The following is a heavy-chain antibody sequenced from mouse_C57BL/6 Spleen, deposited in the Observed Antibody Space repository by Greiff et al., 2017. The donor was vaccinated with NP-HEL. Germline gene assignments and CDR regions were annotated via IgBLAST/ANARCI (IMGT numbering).Heavy chain of an antibody. CDR1: GYTFTSYW. D-gene: IGHD1-1*02. CDR2: IDPSDSYT. V-gene: IGHV1-69*01. J-gene: IGHJ1*03. CDR3: ARYGLYWYFDG. Sequence: QVQLQQPGAELVMPGASVKLSCKASGYTFTSYWMHWVKQRPGQGLEWIGEIDPSDSYTNYNQKFKGKSTLTVDKSSSTAYMQLSSLTSEDSAVYYCARYGLYWYFDGWGTGTTVTVSS.